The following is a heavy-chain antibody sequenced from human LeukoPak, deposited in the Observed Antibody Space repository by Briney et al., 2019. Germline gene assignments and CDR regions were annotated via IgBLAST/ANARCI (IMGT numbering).Heavy chain of an antibody. V-gene: IGHV4-61*08. Sequence: PSQTLSLTCTVSGGSISSGGYYWSWIRQPPGKGLEWIGDIYYSGSTNYNPFFKSRVTISVDTSKNQFSLKLSSVTAADTAVYYCARQGPGGQNAFAIWGQGTMVTVSS. J-gene: IGHJ3*02. CDR1: GGSISSGGYY. CDR3: ARQGPGGQNAFAI. D-gene: IGHD4-23*01. CDR2: IYYSGST.